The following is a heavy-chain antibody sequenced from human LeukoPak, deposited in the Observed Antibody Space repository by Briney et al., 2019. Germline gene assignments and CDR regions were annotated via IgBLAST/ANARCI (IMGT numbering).Heavy chain of an antibody. CDR1: GYSFTSYW. CDR2: IYPGDSDT. Sequence: GESLKISCKGSGYSFTSYWIGWVRQMPGKGLVWMGIIYPGDSDTRYSPSFQGQVTISADKSISTAYLQWSSLKASDTAMYYCATIPYYDILTGYMFDYWGQGTLVTVSS. D-gene: IGHD3-9*01. V-gene: IGHV5-51*01. CDR3: ATIPYYDILTGYMFDY. J-gene: IGHJ4*02.